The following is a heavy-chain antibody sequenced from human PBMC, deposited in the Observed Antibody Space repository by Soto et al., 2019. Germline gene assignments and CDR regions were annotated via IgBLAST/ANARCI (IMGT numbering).Heavy chain of an antibody. CDR2: ISASSTYI. D-gene: IGHD3-22*01. Sequence: EVQLVESGGDVVKAGGSLRLSCVGSGFTFSSYNMHGVRKAQGKGLDWVSSISASSTYIHYADSVKGRFTISRDNANNSLYLHMNSLRAADTAVYYCARNGNFYDSGGSRDYWGQGTLVTVSS. CDR1: GFTFSSYN. V-gene: IGHV3-21*01. J-gene: IGHJ4*02. CDR3: ARNGNFYDSGGSRDY.